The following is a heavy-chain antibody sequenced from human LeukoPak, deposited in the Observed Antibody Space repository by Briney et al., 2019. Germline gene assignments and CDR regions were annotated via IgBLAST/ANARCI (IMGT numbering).Heavy chain of an antibody. V-gene: IGHV3-7*04. Sequence: GGSLRLSCAASGFSFSTYWMSWARQAPGKGLEWVANIKQDGSEKYYVDSVKGRFTISRDNAKNSPYLQMNSLRAEDTAVYYCARDHSSSWYGSWLYWGQGTLVTVSS. CDR3: ARDHSSSWYGSWLY. J-gene: IGHJ4*02. CDR2: IKQDGSEK. CDR1: GFSFSTYW. D-gene: IGHD6-13*01.